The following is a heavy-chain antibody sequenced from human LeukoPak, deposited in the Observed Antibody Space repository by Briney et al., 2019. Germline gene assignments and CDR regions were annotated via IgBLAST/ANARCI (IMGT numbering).Heavy chain of an antibody. CDR1: GGTFSRHT. Sequence: SVKVSCKASGGTFSRHTISWVRQSPGQGLEWMGGITPMFGTSNYAQKFRGRVTITADESTSTAYMELSSLRSEDTAVYYCARGGTGYSSGWYDEWVRWAIDYWGQGTLVTVSS. V-gene: IGHV1-69*13. D-gene: IGHD6-19*01. J-gene: IGHJ4*02. CDR3: ARGGTGYSSGWYDEWVRWAIDY. CDR2: ITPMFGTS.